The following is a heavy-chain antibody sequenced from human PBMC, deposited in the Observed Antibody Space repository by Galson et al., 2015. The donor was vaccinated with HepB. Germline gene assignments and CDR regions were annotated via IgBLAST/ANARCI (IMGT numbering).Heavy chain of an antibody. J-gene: IGHJ4*02. V-gene: IGHV3-48*02. CDR2: ISSGNDKI. CDR3: ARDSISDGGKPFDC. Sequence: SLRLSCAMSGLNFENYDLNWVRQAPGKGLEWIAYISSGNDKIYYSDSVKGRFTISRDNAENSLFLQMNSLRHNDTAVYYCARDSISDGGKPFDCWGQGTLVTVSS. D-gene: IGHD4-23*01. CDR1: GLNFENYD.